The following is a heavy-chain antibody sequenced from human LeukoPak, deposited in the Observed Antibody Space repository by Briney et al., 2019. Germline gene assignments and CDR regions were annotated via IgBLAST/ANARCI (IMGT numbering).Heavy chain of an antibody. D-gene: IGHD3-10*01. CDR1: GYSFTSYW. CDR3: ARHKYYASGSSIFDY. J-gene: IGHJ4*02. V-gene: IGHV5-51*01. Sequence: GESLKISCKGSGYSFTSYWIGCVRQMPGKGLEWMGIIHPGESDTRYSPSLQGQVTISADKSITTAYLQWGSLKASDTAMYYCARHKYYASGSSIFDYWGQGTLVSVSS. CDR2: IHPGESDT.